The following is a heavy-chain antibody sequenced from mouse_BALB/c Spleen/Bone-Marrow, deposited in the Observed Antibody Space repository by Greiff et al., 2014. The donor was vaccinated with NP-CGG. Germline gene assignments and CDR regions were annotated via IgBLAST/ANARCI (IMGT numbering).Heavy chain of an antibody. CDR2: VNPRSGYA. CDR3: ARPKGFALDY. J-gene: IGHJ2*01. V-gene: IGHV1-4*01. CDR1: GYTFTDYT. Sequence: LQQSGAELASPGASVKMSCKASGYTFTDYTIQWVKQRPGQGLEWIGYVNPRSGYANYNQKFKDKATLTADKSSSKAFMQLSSLTSEDSAVYYCARPKGFALDYWGQGTALTVSS.